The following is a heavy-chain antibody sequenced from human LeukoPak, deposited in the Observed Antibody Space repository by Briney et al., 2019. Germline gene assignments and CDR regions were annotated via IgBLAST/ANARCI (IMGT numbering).Heavy chain of an antibody. CDR1: RFTFSSFW. CDR3: AKDRSTMVRGVFAY. D-gene: IGHD3-10*01. J-gene: IGHJ4*02. CDR2: INEDGSEK. Sequence: GGSLRLSCAPSRFTFSSFWMTWVRQAPGKGLEWVANINEDGSEKYYVDSVKGRFTISRDNAKNSLYLQMNSLRAEDTALYYCAKDRSTMVRGVFAYWGQGTLVTVSS. V-gene: IGHV3-7*03.